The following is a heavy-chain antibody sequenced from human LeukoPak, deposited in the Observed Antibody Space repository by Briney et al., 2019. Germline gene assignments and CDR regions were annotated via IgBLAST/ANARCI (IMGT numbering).Heavy chain of an antibody. CDR1: GYSISSGYY. Sequence: PSETLSLTCTVSGYSISSGYYWGWIRQPPGKGLEWIGSIYHSGSTYHNPSLKSRVTISVDTSKNQFSLKLSSVTAADTAVYYCARAPSGDFDYWGQGTLVTVSS. D-gene: IGHD6-25*01. V-gene: IGHV4-38-2*02. CDR2: IYHSGST. CDR3: ARAPSGDFDY. J-gene: IGHJ4*02.